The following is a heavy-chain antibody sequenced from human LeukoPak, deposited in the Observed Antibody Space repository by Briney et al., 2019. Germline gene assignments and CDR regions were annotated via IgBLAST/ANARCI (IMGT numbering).Heavy chain of an antibody. CDR2: IYYSGST. CDR1: GGSFSGYY. J-gene: IGHJ6*02. D-gene: IGHD2-15*01. V-gene: IGHV4-59*01. CDR3: ARDHQPAYCSGGSCYSDYYGMDV. Sequence: SETLSLTCAVYGGSFSGYYWSWIRQPPGKGLEWIGYIYYSGSTNYNPSLKSRVTISVDTSKNQFSLKLSSVTAADTAVYYCARDHQPAYCSGGSCYSDYYGMDVWGQGTTVTVSS.